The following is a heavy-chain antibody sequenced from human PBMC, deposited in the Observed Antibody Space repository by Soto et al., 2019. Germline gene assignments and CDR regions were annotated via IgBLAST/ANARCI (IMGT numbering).Heavy chain of an antibody. V-gene: IGHV3-15*07. J-gene: IGHJ2*01. Sequence: EVQLVESGGGLVKPGGSLRLSCAASGFTFSNAWMNWVRQAPGKGLEWVGRIKSKTDGGTTDYAAPVKGRFTISRDDSKNTLYLQMNSLKTEDTAVYYCTTSMAGNSGYFDLWGRGTLVTVSS. CDR2: IKSKTDGGTT. CDR1: GFTFSNAW. CDR3: TTSMAGNSGYFDL. D-gene: IGHD6-19*01.